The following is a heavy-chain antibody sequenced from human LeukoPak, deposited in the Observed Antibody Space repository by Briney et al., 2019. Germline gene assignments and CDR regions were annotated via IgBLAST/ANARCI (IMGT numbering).Heavy chain of an antibody. V-gene: IGHV4-34*01. D-gene: IGHD3-10*01. Sequence: SETLSLTCAVYGGSFSGYYWSWIRQPPGKGLEWIGEINHSGSTNYNPSLKSRVTISVDTSKNQFSLKLSSVTAADTAVYYCARGLNEGSNYRGQGTLVTVSS. CDR2: INHSGST. CDR1: GGSFSGYY. J-gene: IGHJ4*02. CDR3: ARGLNEGSNY.